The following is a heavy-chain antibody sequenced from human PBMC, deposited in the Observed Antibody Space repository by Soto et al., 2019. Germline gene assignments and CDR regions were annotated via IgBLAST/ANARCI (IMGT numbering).Heavy chain of an antibody. J-gene: IGHJ6*01. CDR3: ARDYDILTGSYYYYYGMDV. V-gene: IGHV3-30*03. Sequence: QVQLVESGGGVVQPGRSLRLSCAASGFTFSSYGMHWVRQAPGKGLEWVAVISYDGSNKYYADSVKGRFTISRDNSKNTLYLQMNSLRAEDTAVYYCARDYDILTGSYYYYYGMDVW. CDR1: GFTFSSYG. D-gene: IGHD3-9*01. CDR2: ISYDGSNK.